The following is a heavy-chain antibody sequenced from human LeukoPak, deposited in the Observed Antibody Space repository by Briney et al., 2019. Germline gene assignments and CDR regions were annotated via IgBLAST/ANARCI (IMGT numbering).Heavy chain of an antibody. CDR2: MNLNSGNT. CDR1: GYTFTSYD. V-gene: IGHV1-8*01. J-gene: IGHJ4*01. CDR3: ARGRRVRGPRGGFDD. D-gene: IGHD3-10*01. Sequence: GASVTVSCKDSGYTFTSYDIHWVRPATGQGLAWMGWMNLNSGNTGYAQKFQGRVTMTRNTSISPAYMELSSLRSEDTAVYYCARGRRVRGPRGGFDDWGQGTLVTVSS.